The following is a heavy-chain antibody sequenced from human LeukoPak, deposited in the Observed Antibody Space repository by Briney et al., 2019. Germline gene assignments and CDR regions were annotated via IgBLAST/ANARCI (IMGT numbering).Heavy chain of an antibody. V-gene: IGHV4-4*07. Sequence: SETLSLTCTVSGGSISSYYWSWTRQPAGKGLEWIGRIYTSGSTNYNPSLKSRVTMSVDTSKNQFSLKLSFVTAADTAVYYCARGRIVGATNNWFDPWGQGTLVTVSS. CDR2: IYTSGST. D-gene: IGHD1-26*01. CDR1: GGSISSYY. J-gene: IGHJ5*02. CDR3: ARGRIVGATNNWFDP.